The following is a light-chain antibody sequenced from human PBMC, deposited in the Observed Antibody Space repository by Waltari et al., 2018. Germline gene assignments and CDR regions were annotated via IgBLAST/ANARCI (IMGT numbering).Light chain of an antibody. CDR1: QSVSRT. J-gene: IGKJ1*01. V-gene: IGKV3-20*01. Sequence: EIVLTQSPGTMSVSPGERVTLSCRASQSVSRTLAWYQQKPGQAPRLLSYDASTRATGIPDRFSGSGSGTDFSLTISRLEPEDFAVYYCQKYGTLPATFGQGTKVEIK. CDR2: DAS. CDR3: QKYGTLPAT.